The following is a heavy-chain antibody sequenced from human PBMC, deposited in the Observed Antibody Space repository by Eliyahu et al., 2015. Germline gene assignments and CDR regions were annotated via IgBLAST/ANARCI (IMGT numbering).Heavy chain of an antibody. CDR3: AHQDSGNMGVSPFDY. D-gene: IGHD3-10*01. J-gene: IGHJ4*02. CDR1: GFSLSTSGVG. V-gene: IGHV2-5*01. Sequence: QITLKESGPTLVKPTQTLTLTCTFSGFSLSTSGVGVGWIRQPPGKALEWLALIYWNDDKRYSPSLKSRLTITKDTSKNQVVLTMTNMDPVDTATYYCAHQDSGNMGVSPFDYWGQGTLVTVSS. CDR2: IYWNDDK.